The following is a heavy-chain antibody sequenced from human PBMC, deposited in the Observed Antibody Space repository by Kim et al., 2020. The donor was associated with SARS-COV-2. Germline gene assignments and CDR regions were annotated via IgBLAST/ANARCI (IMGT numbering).Heavy chain of an antibody. Sequence: GGSLRLSCAASGFTFSSCAMNWVRQAPGKGLEWVSATSGSGGTTNYADSVKGRFTISRDNSKNTLYLQMNNLRAEDTAVYYCAKSRSAYYYYYGMDVWG. V-gene: IGHV3-23*01. CDR3: AKSRSAYYYYYGMDV. J-gene: IGHJ6*02. CDR2: TSGSGGTT. CDR1: GFTFSSCA. D-gene: IGHD1-26*01.